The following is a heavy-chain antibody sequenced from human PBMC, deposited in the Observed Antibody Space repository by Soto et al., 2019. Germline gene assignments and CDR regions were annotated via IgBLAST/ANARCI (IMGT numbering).Heavy chain of an antibody. CDR3: ANRGDTAMVSYAFDI. D-gene: IGHD5-18*01. J-gene: IGHJ3*02. Sequence: EVQLLEAGGGLVQPGGSLRLSCAASGFTFSSYAMSWVRQAPGKGLEWGSAISGSGGSTYYADSVKGRFTISRDNSKNTLYLQMNSLRAEDTAVYYCANRGDTAMVSYAFDIWGQGTMVTVSS. V-gene: IGHV3-23*01. CDR2: ISGSGGST. CDR1: GFTFSSYA.